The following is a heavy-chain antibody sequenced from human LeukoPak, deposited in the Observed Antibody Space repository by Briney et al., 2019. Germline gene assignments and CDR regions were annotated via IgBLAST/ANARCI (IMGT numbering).Heavy chain of an antibody. CDR1: GFTFSSYW. CDR3: ARVSRRDDFWSGYYAYYFDY. V-gene: IGHV3-74*01. J-gene: IGHJ4*02. CDR2: INSDGSST. Sequence: GGSLRLSCAASGFTFSSYWMHWVRQAPGKGLVWVSRINSDGSSTSYADSVKGRFTISRDNAKNTLYLQMNSLRAEDTAVYYCARVSRRDDFWSGYYAYYFDYWGQGTLVTVSS. D-gene: IGHD3-3*01.